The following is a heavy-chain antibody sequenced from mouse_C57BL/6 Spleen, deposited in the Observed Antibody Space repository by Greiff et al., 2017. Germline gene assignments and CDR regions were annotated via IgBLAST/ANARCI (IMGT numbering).Heavy chain of an antibody. V-gene: IGHV1-22*01. D-gene: IGHD2-4*01. CDR2: INPNNGGT. J-gene: IGHJ1*03. CDR1: GYTFTDYN. CDR3: ARKGDYDPYWYFDV. Sequence: LVEPGASVKMSCKASGYTFTDYNMHWVKQSHGKSLEWIGYINPNNGGTSYNQKFKGKATLTVNKSSSTAYMELRSLTSEDSAVYYCARKGDYDPYWYFDVWGTGTTVTVSS.